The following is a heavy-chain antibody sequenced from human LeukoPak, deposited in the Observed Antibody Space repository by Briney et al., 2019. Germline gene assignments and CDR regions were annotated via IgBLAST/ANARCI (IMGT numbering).Heavy chain of an antibody. V-gene: IGHV3-7*01. D-gene: IGHD3-3*01. Sequence: GGSLRLSCAASGFTFSSYWLSWVRQAPGKGLEWVANIKQDGSEKYYVDSVKGRFTISRDNAKNSLYLQMNSLRAEDTAVYYCARETLGAYYDFWSGPSDYWGQGTLVTVSS. CDR1: GFTFSSYW. CDR2: IKQDGSEK. CDR3: ARETLGAYYDFWSGPSDY. J-gene: IGHJ4*02.